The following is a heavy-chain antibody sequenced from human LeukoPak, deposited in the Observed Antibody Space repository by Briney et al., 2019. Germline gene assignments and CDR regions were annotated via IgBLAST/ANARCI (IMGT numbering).Heavy chain of an antibody. J-gene: IGHJ4*02. Sequence: GGSLRLSCAASGFTFSSYSMNWVRQAPGKGLEWVSSISSSSSYIYYADSVKGRFTISRDNAKNSLYLQMNSLRAEDTAVYYCARDVEVVAASGVFDYWGQGTLVTVSS. CDR3: ARDVEVVAASGVFDY. V-gene: IGHV3-21*01. CDR2: ISSSSSYI. CDR1: GFTFSSYS. D-gene: IGHD2-15*01.